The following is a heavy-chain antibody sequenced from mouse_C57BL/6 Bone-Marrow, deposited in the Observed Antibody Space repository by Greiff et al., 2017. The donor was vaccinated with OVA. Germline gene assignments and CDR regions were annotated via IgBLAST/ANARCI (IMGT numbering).Heavy chain of an antibody. V-gene: IGHV10-1*01. CDR1: GFSFNTYA. D-gene: IGHD2-1*01. J-gene: IGHJ4*01. Sequence: EVKVVESGGGLVQPKGSLKLSCAASGFSFNTYAMNWVRQAPGKGLEWVARIRSKSNNYATYYADSVKDRFTISRDDSESMLYLQMNNLKTEDTAMYYCVRHGYYGNSYYYAMDCWGQGTSVTVSS. CDR3: VRHGYYGNSYYYAMDC. CDR2: IRSKSNNYAT.